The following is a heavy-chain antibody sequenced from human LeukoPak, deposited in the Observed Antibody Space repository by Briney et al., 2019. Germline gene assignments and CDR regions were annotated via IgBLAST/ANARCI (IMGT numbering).Heavy chain of an antibody. CDR1: GGTFSSYA. CDR3: ASHSGSYYGFFDY. CDR2: IIPIFGTA. J-gene: IGHJ4*02. Sequence: ASVKVSRKASGGTFSSYAISWVRQAPGQGLEWMGGIIPIFGTANYAQKFQGRVTITEDESTSTAYMELSSLRSEDTAVYYCASHSGSYYGFFDYWGQGTLVTVSS. D-gene: IGHD1-26*01. V-gene: IGHV1-69*01.